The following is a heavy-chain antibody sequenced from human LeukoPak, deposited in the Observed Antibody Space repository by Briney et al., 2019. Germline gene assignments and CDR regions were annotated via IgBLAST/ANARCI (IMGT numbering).Heavy chain of an antibody. CDR3: TRDMIGY. V-gene: IGHV3-49*04. J-gene: IGHJ4*02. CDR2: IRSKAYGGTT. CDR1: GFTFGDYA. D-gene: IGHD3-22*01. Sequence: PGGSLRLSCTASGFTFGDYAMSWVGQAPGKGLEWVGFIRSKAYGGTTEYAASVKGRFTISRDDSKSIAYLQMNSLKTEDTAVYYCTRDMIGYWGQGTLVTVSS.